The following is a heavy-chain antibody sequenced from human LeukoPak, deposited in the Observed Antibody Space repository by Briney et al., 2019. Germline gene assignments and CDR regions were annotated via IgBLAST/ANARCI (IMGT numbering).Heavy chain of an antibody. CDR1: GGSVSSYY. V-gene: IGHV4-59*08. J-gene: IGHJ4*02. Sequence: SETLTLTCTVSGGSVSSYYWSWIRQSPGKGLECIGYIYYSGSTNYNPSLKSRVTISVDTSKNHFSLKLGSVTAADTAVYYCARQYGYNLNYWGQGTLVTVSS. CDR3: ARQYGYNLNY. D-gene: IGHD5-24*01. CDR2: IYYSGST.